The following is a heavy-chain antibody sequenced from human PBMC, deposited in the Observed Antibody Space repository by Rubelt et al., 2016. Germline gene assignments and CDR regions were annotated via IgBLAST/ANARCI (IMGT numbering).Heavy chain of an antibody. J-gene: IGHJ3*02. D-gene: IGHD2-15*01. V-gene: IGHV3-23*01. CDR2: ISGSGGST. Sequence: EVQLLESGGGLVQPGGSLRLSCEVSGFTFSSYAMNWVRQAPGKGLEWVSGISGSGGSTYYADSVTGRFIISRDNSTNMLYLQMNSLGDEETAVYDWAKGGDIWGQGTMVTVSS. CDR1: GFTFSSYA. CDR3: AKGGDI.